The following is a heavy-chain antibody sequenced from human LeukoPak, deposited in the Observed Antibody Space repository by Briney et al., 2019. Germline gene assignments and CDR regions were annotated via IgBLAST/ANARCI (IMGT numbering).Heavy chain of an antibody. CDR2: IRSDGSNK. CDR3: DCSSNNCYAAGDY. CDR1: GFTFSSYG. V-gene: IGHV3-30*02. D-gene: IGHD2-2*01. Sequence: GGSLRFSGAASGFTFSSYGMHWVRQAPGKGLEWVAFIRSDGSNKYYADSVKGRFTISRDNYKNTLFLEMNSLRAEDTAVYYCDCSSNNCYAAGDYWGQGTLVTVSS. J-gene: IGHJ4*02.